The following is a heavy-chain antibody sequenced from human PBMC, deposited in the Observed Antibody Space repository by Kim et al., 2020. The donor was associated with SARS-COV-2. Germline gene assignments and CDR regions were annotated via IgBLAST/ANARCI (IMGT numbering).Heavy chain of an antibody. CDR1: GGSFSGYY. D-gene: IGHD3-16*01. J-gene: IGHJ6*02. V-gene: IGHV4-34*01. Sequence: SETLSLTCAVYGGSFSGYYWSWIRQPPGKGLEWIGEINHSGSTNYNPSLKSRVTISVDTSKNQFSLKLSSVTAADTAVYYCARGSFSIGGALSGNIRFYYYYGMDVWGQGTTVTISS. CDR3: ARGSFSIGGALSGNIRFYYYYGMDV. CDR2: INHSGST.